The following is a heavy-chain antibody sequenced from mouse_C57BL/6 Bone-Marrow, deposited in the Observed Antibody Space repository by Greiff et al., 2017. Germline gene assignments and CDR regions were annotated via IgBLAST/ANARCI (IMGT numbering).Heavy chain of an antibody. V-gene: IGHV1-69*01. Sequence: QVQLKQPGAELVMPGASVKLSCKASGYTFTSYWMHWVKQRPGQGLEWIGEIDPSDSYTNYNQKFKGKSTLTVDKSSSTAYMQLSSLTSEDSAVYYCAMAPYYYAMDYWGQGTSVTVSS. J-gene: IGHJ4*01. CDR3: AMAPYYYAMDY. CDR2: IDPSDSYT. CDR1: GYTFTSYW.